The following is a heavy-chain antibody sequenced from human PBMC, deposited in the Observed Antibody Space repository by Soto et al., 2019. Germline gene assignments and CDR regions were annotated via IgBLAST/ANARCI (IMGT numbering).Heavy chain of an antibody. V-gene: IGHV3-21*01. D-gene: IGHD1-26*01. CDR3: ARHTRLRSGSYYYYYYMDV. J-gene: IGHJ6*03. Sequence: GGSLRLSCAASGFTFSSYSMNWVRQAPGKGLEWVSSISSSSSYIYYADSVKGRFTISRDNAKNSLYLQMNSLRAEDTAVYYCARHTRLRSGSYYYYYYMDVWGKGTTVTVSS. CDR1: GFTFSSYS. CDR2: ISSSSSYI.